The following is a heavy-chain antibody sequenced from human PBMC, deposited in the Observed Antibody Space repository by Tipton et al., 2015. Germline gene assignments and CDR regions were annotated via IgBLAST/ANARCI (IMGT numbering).Heavy chain of an antibody. Sequence: VQLVQSGAEVKKPGESLKISCKASGYTFPIYWIGWVRQMPGKGLEWLGIIYPGDSDTRYNPSLQGQVTISVDKSITTAYLQWSSLKASDTAKYYCARHSNYGGKPESPFDSWGQGTLVTVSS. D-gene: IGHD4-23*01. CDR1: GYTFPIYW. CDR3: ARHSNYGGKPESPFDS. J-gene: IGHJ4*02. V-gene: IGHV5-51*01. CDR2: IYPGDSDT.